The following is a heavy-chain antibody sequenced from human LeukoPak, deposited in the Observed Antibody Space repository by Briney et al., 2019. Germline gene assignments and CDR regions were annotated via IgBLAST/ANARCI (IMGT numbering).Heavy chain of an antibody. Sequence: SETLSLTCTVSGGSISSYYWSWIRQPPGKGLEWIRYIYNVGSTSYNPSLKSRVTISVDTSKKQFSLKLSSVTAADTAVYYCARVYNWNYGAFDIWGQGTMVTVSS. J-gene: IGHJ3*02. CDR3: ARVYNWNYGAFDI. D-gene: IGHD1-7*01. CDR2: IYNVGST. V-gene: IGHV4-59*01. CDR1: GGSISSYY.